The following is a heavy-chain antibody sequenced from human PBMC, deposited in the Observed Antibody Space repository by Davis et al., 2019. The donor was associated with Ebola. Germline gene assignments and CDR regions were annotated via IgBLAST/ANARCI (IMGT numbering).Heavy chain of an antibody. Sequence: PGGSLRLSCKGSGYSLTSYWISWVRQMPGKGLEWMGRIDPSDSYTNYSPSFQGHVTISADKSISTAYLQWSSLKASDTAMYYCASSPYYYYGMDVWGQGTTVTVSS. V-gene: IGHV5-10-1*01. CDR3: ASSPYYYYGMDV. CDR1: GYSLTSYW. CDR2: IDPSDSYT. J-gene: IGHJ6*02.